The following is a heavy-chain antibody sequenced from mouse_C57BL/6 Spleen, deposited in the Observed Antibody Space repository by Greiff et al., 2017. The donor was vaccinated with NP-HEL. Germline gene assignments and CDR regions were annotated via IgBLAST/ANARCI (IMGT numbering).Heavy chain of an antibody. J-gene: IGHJ4*01. CDR1: GYTFTSYW. Sequence: QVQLQQPGAELVKPGASVKMSCKASGYTFTSYWITWVKQRPGQGLEWIGDIYPGSGSTNYNEKFKSKATLTVDTSSSTAYMQLSSLTSEDSAVYYCARGDYGYDRYYAMDYWGQGTSVTVSS. CDR3: ARGDYGYDRYYAMDY. CDR2: IYPGSGST. D-gene: IGHD2-2*01. V-gene: IGHV1-55*01.